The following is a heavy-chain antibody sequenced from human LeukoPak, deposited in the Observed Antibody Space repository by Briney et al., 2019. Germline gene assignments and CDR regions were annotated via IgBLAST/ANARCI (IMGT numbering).Heavy chain of an antibody. J-gene: IGHJ3*02. D-gene: IGHD2-2*01. V-gene: IGHV3-48*04. CDR1: GFTFSSYS. CDR3: AGGAMPLKAFDI. CDR2: ISSSSSTI. Sequence: GGSLRLSCAASGFTFSSYSMNWVRQAPGKGLEWVSYISSSSSTIYYADSVKGRFTISRDNAKNSLYLQMNSLRAEDTAVYYCAGGAMPLKAFDIWGQGTMVTVSS.